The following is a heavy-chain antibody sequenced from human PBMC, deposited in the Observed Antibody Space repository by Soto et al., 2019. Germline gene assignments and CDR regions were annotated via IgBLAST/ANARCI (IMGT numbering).Heavy chain of an antibody. CDR1: GYTFTSYY. D-gene: IGHD3-9*01. CDR3: ARARRYFDWLLPDLRGQHDAFDI. V-gene: IGHV1-46*03. J-gene: IGHJ3*02. CDR2: INPSGGST. Sequence: GASVKVSCKASGYTFTSYYMHWVRQAPGQGLEWMGIINPSGGSTSYAQKFQGRVTMTRDTSTSTVYMELSSLRSEDTAVYYCARARRYFDWLLPDLRGQHDAFDIWGQGTMVTVSS.